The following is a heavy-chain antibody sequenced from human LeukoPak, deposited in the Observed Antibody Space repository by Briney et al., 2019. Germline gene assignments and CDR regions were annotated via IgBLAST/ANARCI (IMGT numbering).Heavy chain of an antibody. CDR1: GGSISSSSYY. D-gene: IGHD5-18*01. CDR2: IYYSGST. CDR3: VRGTAMATDAFDI. J-gene: IGHJ3*02. Sequence: PSETLSLTCTVSGGSISSSSYYWGWIRQPPGKGLEWIGSIYYSGSTYYNPSLKSRVTISVDTSKNQFSLKLSSATAADTAVYYCVRGTAMATDAFDIWGQGTMVTVSS. V-gene: IGHV4-39*01.